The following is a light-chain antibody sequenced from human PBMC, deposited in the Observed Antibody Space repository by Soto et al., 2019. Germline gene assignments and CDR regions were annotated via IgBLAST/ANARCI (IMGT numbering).Light chain of an antibody. CDR2: EVS. CDR1: SSDVGGYTS. V-gene: IGLV2-14*01. J-gene: IGLJ1*01. CDR3: SSYTSDSTYV. Sequence: QSALTQPPSLSGSPEQSITISCTGTSSDVGGYTSVSWYQQHPGKAPKLVIYEVSDRPSGVSNRFSGSKSGNTASLTISGLQAEDEADYYWSSYTSDSTYVFGTGTKLTVL.